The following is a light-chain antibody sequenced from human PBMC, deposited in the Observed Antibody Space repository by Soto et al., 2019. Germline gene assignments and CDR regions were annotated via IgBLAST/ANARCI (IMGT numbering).Light chain of an antibody. Sequence: EIVVTQSPATLSVSPGERATLSCRASQSVNTNFAWYQQKPGQAPRLLIYGASTRATGIPARFSGSGSGTEFTLTISSLQSEDFAVYYCHQRQYWPPITFGQGTRLEIK. V-gene: IGKV3-15*01. CDR2: GAS. CDR3: HQRQYWPPIT. CDR1: QSVNTN. J-gene: IGKJ5*01.